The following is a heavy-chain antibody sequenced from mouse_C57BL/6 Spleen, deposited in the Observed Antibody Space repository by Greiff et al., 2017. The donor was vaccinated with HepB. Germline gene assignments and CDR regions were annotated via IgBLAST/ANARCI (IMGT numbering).Heavy chain of an antibody. CDR2: INPSNGGT. Sequence: VQLQQPGTELVKPGASVKLSCKASGYSFTSYWMHWVKQRPGQGLEWIGNINPSNGGTNYNEKFKSKATLTVDKSSSTAYMQLSSLTSEDSAVYYCARSNPGIGLYYYAMDYWGQGTSVTVSS. D-gene: IGHD2-5*01. J-gene: IGHJ4*01. CDR3: ARSNPGIGLYYYAMDY. V-gene: IGHV1-53*01. CDR1: GYSFTSYW.